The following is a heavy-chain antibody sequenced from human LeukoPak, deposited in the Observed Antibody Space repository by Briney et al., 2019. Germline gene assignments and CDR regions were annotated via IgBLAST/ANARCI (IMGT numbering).Heavy chain of an antibody. CDR3: AREGADVVVPAAIALRGMDV. D-gene: IGHD2-2*01. CDR1: GYSFTTYW. CDR2: IDPSESYT. Sequence: GESLKISWKGSGYSFTTYWISWVRKMPGKGLEWVGRIDPSESYTKFSPSFQGHVTISADKSISTAYLQWSSLKASDTAMYYCAREGADVVVPAAIALRGMDVWGKGTTVTVSS. V-gene: IGHV5-10-1*01. J-gene: IGHJ6*04.